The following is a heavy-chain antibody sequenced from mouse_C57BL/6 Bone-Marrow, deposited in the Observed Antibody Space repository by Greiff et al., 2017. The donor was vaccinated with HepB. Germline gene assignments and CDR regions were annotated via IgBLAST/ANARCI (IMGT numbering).Heavy chain of an antibody. J-gene: IGHJ4*01. D-gene: IGHD2-4*01. V-gene: IGHV5-15*01. CDR1: GFTFSDYG. Sequence: EVQLVESGGGLVQPGGSLKLSCAASGFTFSDYGMAWVRQAPRKGPEWVAFISNLAYSIYYADTVTGRFTISRENAKNTLYLEMSSLRSEDTAMYYCARWGLRRAMDYWGQGTSVTVSS. CDR3: ARWGLRRAMDY. CDR2: ISNLAYSI.